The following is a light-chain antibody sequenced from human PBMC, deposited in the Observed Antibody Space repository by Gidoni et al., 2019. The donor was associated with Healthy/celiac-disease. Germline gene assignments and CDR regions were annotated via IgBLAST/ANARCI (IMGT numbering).Light chain of an antibody. CDR2: EAS. CDR3: QQRSNWPLT. J-gene: IGKJ4*01. Sequence: EIVLTQSPATLSLSPGERATLSCRASQSVSSYLAWYQQRPGQAPRLLIYEASNRATGIPARFSGSGSGTDFTLTISSLEPEDFAVYYCQQRSNWPLTFXGXTQVEIK. CDR1: QSVSSY. V-gene: IGKV3-11*01.